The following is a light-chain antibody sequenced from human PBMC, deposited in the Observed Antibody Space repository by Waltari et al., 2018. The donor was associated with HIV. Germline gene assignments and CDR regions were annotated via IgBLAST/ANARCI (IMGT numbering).Light chain of an antibody. CDR2: WAS. V-gene: IGKV4-1*01. CDR3: QQYYSTPYT. J-gene: IGKJ2*01. CDR1: QSVLYSSNNKNY. Sequence: DIVMTQSPDSLAVSLGERSTINCKSSQSVLYSSNNKNYVAWYPQKPGQPPKLRIYWASTRESGVPDRFSGSGSGTDFTLTISSLQAEDVAVYYCQQYYSTPYTVGQGTKLEIK.